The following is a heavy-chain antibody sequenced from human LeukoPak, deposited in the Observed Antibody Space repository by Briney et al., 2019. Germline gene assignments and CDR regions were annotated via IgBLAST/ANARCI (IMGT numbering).Heavy chain of an antibody. J-gene: IGHJ4*02. CDR2: ISSNGGST. V-gene: IGHV3-64D*06. CDR1: GFTFSSYA. CDR3: VKSFGAWGSYRRNYFDY. D-gene: IGHD3-16*02. Sequence: GGSLRLSCSASGFTFSSYAMHWVRQAPGKGLEYVSAISSNGGSTYYADSVKGRFTISRDNSKNTLYLQMSSLRAEDTAVYYCVKSFGAWGSYRRNYFDYWGQGTLVTVSS.